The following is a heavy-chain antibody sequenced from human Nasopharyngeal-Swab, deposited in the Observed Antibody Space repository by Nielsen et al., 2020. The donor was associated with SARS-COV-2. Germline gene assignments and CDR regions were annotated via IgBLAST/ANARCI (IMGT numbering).Heavy chain of an antibody. CDR2: INHSGST. V-gene: IGHV4-34*01. CDR1: GGSFSGYY. CDR3: ARGRTYYDFWSGYRPRWFDP. Sequence: GSLRLSCAVYGGSFSGYYWSWIRQPPGKGLEWIGEINHSGSTNYNPSLKSRVTISVDTSKNQFSLKLSSVTAADTAVYYCARGRTYYDFWSGYRPRWFDPWGQGTLVTVSS. D-gene: IGHD3-3*01. J-gene: IGHJ5*02.